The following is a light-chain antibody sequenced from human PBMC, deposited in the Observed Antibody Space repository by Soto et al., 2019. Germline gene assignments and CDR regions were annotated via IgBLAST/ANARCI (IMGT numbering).Light chain of an antibody. CDR3: AAWDDTLNGQV. Sequence: QSVLTQPPSASGTPGQRVSISCSGSRSNIGRNYVYWYQQLPGTAPKLLIQRNNERPSAVPDRFSGSKSGTSVSLAISGLRSEDEATYYCAAWDDTLNGQVFGGGTKLTVL. V-gene: IGLV1-47*01. J-gene: IGLJ3*02. CDR1: RSNIGRNY. CDR2: RNN.